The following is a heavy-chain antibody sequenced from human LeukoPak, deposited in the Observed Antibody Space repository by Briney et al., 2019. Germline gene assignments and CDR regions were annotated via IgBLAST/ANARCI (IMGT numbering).Heavy chain of an antibody. V-gene: IGHV3-23*01. D-gene: IGHD5-18*01. Sequence: GGSPRLSCTASGFTFSSYAMNWVRQAPGKGLEWVSGIGAGGTFTYYADSVKGRFTISRDNAKNSLYLHMNSLRVEDTAVYYCTRDRYGDWGQGTLVTVSS. CDR3: TRDRYGD. CDR2: IGAGGTFT. CDR1: GFTFSSYA. J-gene: IGHJ4*02.